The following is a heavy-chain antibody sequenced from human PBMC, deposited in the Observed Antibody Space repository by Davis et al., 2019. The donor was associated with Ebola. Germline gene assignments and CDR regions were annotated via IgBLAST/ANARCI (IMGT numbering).Heavy chain of an antibody. J-gene: IGHJ4*02. D-gene: IGHD5-12*01. V-gene: IGHV3-21*01. Sequence: GGSLRLSCAASGFTFSSYSTNWVRQAPGKGLEWVSSISSIISYIYYADSVKGRFTTARDNAKNSLYLQMHSLRAEDTAVYYCASDQTPYSGYDGTVDYWGQGTLVTVSS. CDR3: ASDQTPYSGYDGTVDY. CDR2: ISSIISYI. CDR1: GFTFSSYS.